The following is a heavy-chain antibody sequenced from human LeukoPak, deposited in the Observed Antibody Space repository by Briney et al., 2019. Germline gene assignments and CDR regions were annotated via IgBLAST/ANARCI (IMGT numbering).Heavy chain of an antibody. J-gene: IGHJ4*02. CDR1: GYSFTSYW. Sequence: GESLKISCKGSGYSFTSYWIGWVRQMPGKGLEWMGIIYPGDSGTRYSPSFQGQVTISADKSISTAYLQWSSLKASDTAMYYCARRALYSSSKNPYYFDYWGQGTLVTVSS. CDR3: ARRALYSSSKNPYYFDY. V-gene: IGHV5-51*01. CDR2: IYPGDSGT. D-gene: IGHD6-6*01.